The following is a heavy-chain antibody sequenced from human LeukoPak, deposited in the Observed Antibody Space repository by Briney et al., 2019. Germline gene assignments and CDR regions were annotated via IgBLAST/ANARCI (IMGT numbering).Heavy chain of an antibody. V-gene: IGHV3-23*01. D-gene: IGHD3-10*01. CDR1: GFIFNKYA. CDR3: AKDQRFGDLDDY. J-gene: IGHJ4*02. Sequence: GGSLRLSCAASGFIFNKYAMSWVRQATGKGVEWFSSFSGSGVTPYYAHSVKGLFAISRHNSKNTLYLQMSSLRAEDTALYYCAKDQRFGDLDDYGGQGTLVTVSS. CDR2: FSGSGVTP.